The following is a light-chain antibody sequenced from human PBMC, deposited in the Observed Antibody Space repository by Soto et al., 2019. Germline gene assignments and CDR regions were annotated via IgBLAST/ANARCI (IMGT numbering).Light chain of an antibody. V-gene: IGKV3-20*01. J-gene: IGKJ1*01. CDR2: AAS. CDR3: QQYGHSPRT. Sequence: EIVLTQSPGTLSLSPGERATLSCRASQSVADNYLAWYQQKPGQPPRLLIYAASRRAAGIPDTFSGSGSGTDFTLTITRLEPEDFALYYCQQYGHSPRTFGQGTKLEVK. CDR1: QSVADNY.